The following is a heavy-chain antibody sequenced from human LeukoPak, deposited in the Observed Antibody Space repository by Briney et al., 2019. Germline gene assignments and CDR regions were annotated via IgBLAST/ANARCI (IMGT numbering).Heavy chain of an antibody. CDR3: ARDLDYDSSGYHPYYYYYGMDV. V-gene: IGHV1-69*13. Sequence: ASVKVSCKASGGTFSSYAISWVRQAPGQGLEWMGGIIPIFGTANYAQKFQGRVTITADESTSTAYMELSSLRSEDTAVYYCARDLDYDSSGYHPYYYYYGMDVWSQGTTVTVSS. CDR2: IIPIFGTA. CDR1: GGTFSSYA. J-gene: IGHJ6*02. D-gene: IGHD3-22*01.